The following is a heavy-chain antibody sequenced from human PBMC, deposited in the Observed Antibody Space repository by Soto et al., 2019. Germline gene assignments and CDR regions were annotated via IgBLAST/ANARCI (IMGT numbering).Heavy chain of an antibody. D-gene: IGHD4-17*01. J-gene: IGHJ6*03. V-gene: IGHV4-59*01. CDR1: GCSISSYY. CDR3: ARVTRDGWYYYYYMDV. CDR2: IYYSGST. Sequence: ASETLSLTCTLSGCSISSYYWSWIRQPPGKGLEWIGYIYYSGSTNYNPSLKSRVTISVDTSKNQFSLKLSSVTAADTAVYYCARVTRDGWYYYYYMDVWGKGTTVTVSS.